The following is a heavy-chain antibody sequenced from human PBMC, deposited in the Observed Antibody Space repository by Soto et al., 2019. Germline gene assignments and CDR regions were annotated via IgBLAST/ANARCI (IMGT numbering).Heavy chain of an antibody. J-gene: IGHJ4*02. CDR3: ASTMVGARAGYFDY. V-gene: IGHV4-61*01. CDR2: IYYSGST. D-gene: IGHD1-26*01. Sequence: SETLSLTCTVSGGSVSSGSYYWSWIRQPPGKGLEWIGYIYYSGSTNYNPSLKSRVTISVDTSKNQFSLKLSSVTAADTAVYYCASTMVGARAGYFDYWGRGTLVTVSS. CDR1: GGSVSSGSYY.